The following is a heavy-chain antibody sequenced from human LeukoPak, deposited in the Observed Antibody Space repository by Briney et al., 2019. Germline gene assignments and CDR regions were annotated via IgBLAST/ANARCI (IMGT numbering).Heavy chain of an antibody. Sequence: SETLSLTCAVCGGSFSGYYWSWIRQPPGKGLEWIGEINHSGSTNYNPSLKSRVTISVDTSKNQFSLKLSSVTAADTAVYYCARRQLGIAAAGGIDYWGQGTLVTVSS. CDR3: ARRQLGIAAAGGIDY. J-gene: IGHJ4*02. CDR2: INHSGST. D-gene: IGHD6-13*01. CDR1: GGSFSGYY. V-gene: IGHV4-34*01.